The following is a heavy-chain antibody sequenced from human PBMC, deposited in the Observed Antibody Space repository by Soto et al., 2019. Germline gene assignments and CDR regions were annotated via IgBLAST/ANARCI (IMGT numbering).Heavy chain of an antibody. CDR2: INPNSGGT. V-gene: IGHV1-2*04. CDR3: ATSRGYTNGNQGFDY. J-gene: IGHJ4*02. Sequence: GASVKVSCKASGYTFTGYYMHWVRQAPGQGLEWMGWINPNSGGTNYAQKFQGWVTMTRDTSISTAYMELSRLRSDDTAVYYCATSRGYTNGNQGFDYWGQGTLVTVSS. D-gene: IGHD5-18*01. CDR1: GYTFTGYY.